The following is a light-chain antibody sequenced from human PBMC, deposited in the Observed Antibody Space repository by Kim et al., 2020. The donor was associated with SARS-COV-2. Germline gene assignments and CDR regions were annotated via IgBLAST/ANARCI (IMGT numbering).Light chain of an antibody. CDR2: DVS. CDR3: SSHTTSSTYV. CDR1: SSDVGGYNS. Sequence: GQSITLSCTGTSSDVGGYNSVSWYQQHPGKAPNLMIYDVSERASGVSNRFSGSQSGNTASLTISGLRAEDEADYYCSSHTTSSTYVFGSGTKVTVL. V-gene: IGLV2-14*03. J-gene: IGLJ1*01.